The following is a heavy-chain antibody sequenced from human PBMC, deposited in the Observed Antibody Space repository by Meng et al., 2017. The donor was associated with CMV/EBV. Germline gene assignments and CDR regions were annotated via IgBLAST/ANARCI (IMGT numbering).Heavy chain of an antibody. CDR3: AKGEDPLYSGSYFIDY. CDR2: ISWNSGSI. V-gene: IGHV3-9*03. D-gene: IGHD3-10*01. J-gene: IGHJ4*02. CDR1: GYTFTSYA. Sequence: SCKASGYTFTSYAMHWVRQVPGKGLEWVSGISWNSGSIGYADSVKGRFTISRDNAKKYLYLQMNSLRAEDMALYYCAKGEDPLYSGSYFIDYWGQGTVVTVSS.